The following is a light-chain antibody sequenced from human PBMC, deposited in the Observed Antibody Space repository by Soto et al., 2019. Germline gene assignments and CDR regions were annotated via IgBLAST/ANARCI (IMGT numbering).Light chain of an antibody. CDR1: SSNIGDNP. J-gene: IGLJ1*01. CDR2: IND. V-gene: IGLV1-44*01. Sequence: QSVLTQPPSASGTPGQRITISCSGSSSNIGDNPVNWYQQLPGAAPKLLIYINDQRPSGVPDRFSGSKSGTSASLAISGLQNEDEAAHSCAAWDDRLNALFGTGTKVTV. CDR3: AAWDDRLNAL.